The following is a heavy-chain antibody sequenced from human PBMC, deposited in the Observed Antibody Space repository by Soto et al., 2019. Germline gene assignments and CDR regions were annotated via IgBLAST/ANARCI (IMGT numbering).Heavy chain of an antibody. CDR2: TWPGGSDT. CDR3: ARRPMGYDFWNANLDM. V-gene: IGHV5-51*01. J-gene: IGHJ3*02. Sequence: PGESLKISCKGSGYTFSSYWIAWVRQLPGKGLQWMGITWPGGSDTRYSPSFQGQVTISADESVSTAYLQWSSLTASDTAIYYCARRPMGYDFWNANLDMWGQGTMVTVSS. D-gene: IGHD3-3*01. CDR1: GYTFSSYW.